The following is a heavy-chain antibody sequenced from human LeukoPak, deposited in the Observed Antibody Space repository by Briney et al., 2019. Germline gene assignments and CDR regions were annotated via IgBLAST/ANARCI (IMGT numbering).Heavy chain of an antibody. D-gene: IGHD4-17*01. CDR3: AKDIRYGDYVVRAFDY. CDR2: IRYDGSNR. Sequence: PGGSLRLSCAASGFTLSSYWMSWVRQAPGKGLEWVAFIRYDGSNRYYADSVKGRFTISRDNSKSTLYLQMNNLRAEDTAVYYCAKDIRYGDYVVRAFDYWGQGTLVTVSS. CDR1: GFTLSSYW. J-gene: IGHJ4*02. V-gene: IGHV3-30*02.